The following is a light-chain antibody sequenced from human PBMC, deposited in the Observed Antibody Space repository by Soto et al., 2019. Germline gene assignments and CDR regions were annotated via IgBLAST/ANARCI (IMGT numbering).Light chain of an antibody. Sequence: DIQISKWPSPGSASVGDRVTITCRASQGITNYLAWYQQKPGKAHKPVIYTASTLQSGVQSRFRGSGAGEEFTLTIPGLQPEDLATYFCEQFHTYPWTVGQGTKVDIK. CDR3: EQFHTYPWT. CDR2: TAS. J-gene: IGKJ1*01. CDR1: QGITNY. V-gene: IGKV1-9*01.